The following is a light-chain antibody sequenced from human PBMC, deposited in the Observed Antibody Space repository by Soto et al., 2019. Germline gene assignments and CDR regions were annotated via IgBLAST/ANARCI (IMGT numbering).Light chain of an antibody. CDR3: QHFRA. V-gene: IGKV3-20*01. CDR1: QSVSSSY. CDR2: GAS. Sequence: EVVLTQSRVTLSLSAGDRATLSCSASQSVSSSYVSWYQQKRGQAPRLLMYGASSRATGIPDRFSGSGSGTDFTLTISRLEPEDFVLYYCQHFRAFGQGTRLEI. J-gene: IGKJ5*01.